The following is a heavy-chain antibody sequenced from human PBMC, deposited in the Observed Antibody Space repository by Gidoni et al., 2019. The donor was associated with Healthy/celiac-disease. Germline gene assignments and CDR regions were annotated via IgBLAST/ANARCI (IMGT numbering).Heavy chain of an antibody. D-gene: IGHD2-2*01. J-gene: IGHJ5*02. Sequence: QLQLQESGSGLVKPSQTLSITCAVSGGSISSGGYSWSWIRQPPGKGLEWIGYIYHSGSTYYNPSLKIRVTISVDRSKNQFSLKLSSVTAADTAVYYCARGEYCSSTSCLYNWFDPWGQGTLVTVSS. CDR2: IYHSGST. CDR1: GGSISSGGYS. V-gene: IGHV4-30-2*01. CDR3: ARGEYCSSTSCLYNWFDP.